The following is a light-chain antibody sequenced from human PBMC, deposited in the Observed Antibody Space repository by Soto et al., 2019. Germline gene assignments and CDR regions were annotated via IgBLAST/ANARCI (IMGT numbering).Light chain of an antibody. V-gene: IGLV2-14*01. Sequence: SALTQPASFSVSPGHAIGISCTGTSSDVGGYNYVSWYQQHPGKAPKLMIYEVSNRPSGVSNRFSGSKSGNTASLTISRLQAEDEDDYYCRSYTSTTNSVLGTGPTLPVL. CDR1: SSDVGGYNY. CDR3: RSYTSTTNSV. J-gene: IGLJ1*01. CDR2: EVS.